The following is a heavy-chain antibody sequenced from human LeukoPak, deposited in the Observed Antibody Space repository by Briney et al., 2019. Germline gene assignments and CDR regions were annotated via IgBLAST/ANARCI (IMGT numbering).Heavy chain of an antibody. D-gene: IGHD3-3*01. CDR1: GYTFTGYY. Sequence: ASVKVSCKASGYTFTGYYMHWVRQAPGQGLEWMGWINPNSGGTNYAQKFQGRVTMTRDTSISTAYMELSRLRSDDTAVYYCARGGITTSLGNWFDPWGQGTLVTVCS. CDR3: ARGGITTSLGNWFDP. J-gene: IGHJ5*02. CDR2: INPNSGGT. V-gene: IGHV1-2*02.